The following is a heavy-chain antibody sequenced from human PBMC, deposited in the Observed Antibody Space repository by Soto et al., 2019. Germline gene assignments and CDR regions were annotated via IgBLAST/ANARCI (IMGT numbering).Heavy chain of an antibody. CDR2: IKSKTDGGTK. Sequence: GGSLRLSCAASGFTFSNAWMSWVRQAPGKGLEWVGRIKSKTDGGTKDYAATGKDRFTISSDDSKNTLYLQMNSLKTEDTAVYYCTTGGLLWFGELLTTPHRFDYWGQGTLVTVSS. CDR1: GFTFSNAW. J-gene: IGHJ4*02. CDR3: TTGGLLWFGELLTTPHRFDY. D-gene: IGHD3-10*01. V-gene: IGHV3-15*01.